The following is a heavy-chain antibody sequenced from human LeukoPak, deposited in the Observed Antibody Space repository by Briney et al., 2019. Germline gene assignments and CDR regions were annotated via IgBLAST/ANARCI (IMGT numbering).Heavy chain of an antibody. V-gene: IGHV1-69*05. CDR1: GGTFSSYA. CDR2: IIPIFGTA. J-gene: IGHJ3*02. CDR3: ARDRCSSTSCYDRAAFDI. Sequence: GASVKVSCKASGGTFSSYAISWVRQALGQGLEWMGGIIPIFGTANYAQKFQGRVTITTDESTSTAYMELSSLRSEDTAVYYCARDRCSSTSCYDRAAFDIWGQGTMVTVSS. D-gene: IGHD2-2*01.